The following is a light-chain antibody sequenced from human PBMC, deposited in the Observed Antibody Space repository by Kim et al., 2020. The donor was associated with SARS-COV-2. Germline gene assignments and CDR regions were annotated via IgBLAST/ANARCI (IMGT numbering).Light chain of an antibody. CDR3: QTYGTGGV. V-gene: IGLV4-69*01. Sequence: GTPVKLTCTLSSGPSSYAIAWHQQRPEKGPRYLMKVTTDGSHNKGDGIPVRFSGSSSGAERYLTISSLQSEDEADYYCQTYGTGGVFGGGTQLTVL. CDR1: SGPSSYA. J-gene: IGLJ3*02. CDR2: VTTDGSH.